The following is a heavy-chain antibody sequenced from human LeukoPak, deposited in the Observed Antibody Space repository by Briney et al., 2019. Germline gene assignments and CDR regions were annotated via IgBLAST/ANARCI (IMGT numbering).Heavy chain of an antibody. V-gene: IGHV3-48*03. CDR2: ISSSGTYI. CDR3: ARGRGVVATTTQGD. D-gene: IGHD1-26*01. Sequence: GGSLRLSCAVSGFTFSSYEMNWVRQAPGKGLEWVSYISSSGTYIYYADSVKGRFTMSRDNAKNSLYLQMNSLRAEDTGVYYCARGRGVVATTTQGDWGQGTLVTVSS. J-gene: IGHJ4*02. CDR1: GFTFSSYE.